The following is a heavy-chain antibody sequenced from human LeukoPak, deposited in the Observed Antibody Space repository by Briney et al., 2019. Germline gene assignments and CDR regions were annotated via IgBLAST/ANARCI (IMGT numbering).Heavy chain of an antibody. CDR2: ISYDGSNK. J-gene: IGHJ4*01. Sequence: GGSVRLSCAASGFTFSSYGMHWARQAPGKGLEWVAVISYDGSNKYYADSVKGRFTISRDNSKNTLYLQMNSLRAEDTAVYYCAKDHIGAPDDYWGHGNLVSVSS. V-gene: IGHV3-30*18. CDR1: GFTFSSYG. D-gene: IGHD2-21*01. CDR3: AKDHIGAPDDY.